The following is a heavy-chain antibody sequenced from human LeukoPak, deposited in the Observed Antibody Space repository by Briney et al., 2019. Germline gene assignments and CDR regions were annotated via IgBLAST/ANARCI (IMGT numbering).Heavy chain of an antibody. V-gene: IGHV3-23*01. D-gene: IGHD1-1*01. CDR1: GFTFSSYW. CDR2: ISGSGGST. J-gene: IGHJ2*01. Sequence: GGSLRLSCAASGFTFSSYWMSWVRQAPGKGLEWVSAISGSGGSTYYADSVKGRFTISRDNSKNTLYLQMNNLGAEDTALYYCAKKRVITTPDAIDWYFDLWGRGTLVTVSS. CDR3: AKKRVITTPDAIDWYFDL.